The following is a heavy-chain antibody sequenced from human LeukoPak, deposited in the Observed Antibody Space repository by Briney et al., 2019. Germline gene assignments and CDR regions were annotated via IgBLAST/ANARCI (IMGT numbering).Heavy chain of an antibody. V-gene: IGHV4-34*09. Sequence: SETLSLTCAVYGGSFSGYYWSWIRQPPGKGLEWIGEINHSGSTNYNPSLKSRVTISVDTSKNQFSLKLSSVTAADTAVYYCARGRQLLTAYYYYYGMDVWGQGTTVTVSS. D-gene: IGHD2-2*01. CDR1: GGSFSGYY. CDR2: INHSGST. CDR3: ARGRQLLTAYYYYYGMDV. J-gene: IGHJ6*02.